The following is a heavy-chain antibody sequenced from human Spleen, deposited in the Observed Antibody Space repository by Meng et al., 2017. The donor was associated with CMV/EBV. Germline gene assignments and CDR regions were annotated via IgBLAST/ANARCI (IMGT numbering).Heavy chain of an antibody. CDR1: GYTFTDDY. J-gene: IGHJ5*02. CDR2: VEPEDGET. Sequence: KVSGYTFTDDYMHWVQQAPGKGLEWMGLVEPEDGETIYAEKFQGRVTITADTSTDTAYMELSSLRSEDTAVYYCATSREDIANWFDPWGQGTLVTVSS. D-gene: IGHD3-16*02. V-gene: IGHV1-69-2*01. CDR3: ATSREDIANWFDP.